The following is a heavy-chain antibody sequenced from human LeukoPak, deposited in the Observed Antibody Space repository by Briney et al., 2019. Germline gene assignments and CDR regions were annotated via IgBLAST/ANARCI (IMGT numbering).Heavy chain of an antibody. Sequence: SETLSLACAVSGGSISSNNWWGWVRQPPGKGLEWIGEIYHSGSPNYNPSLKSRVTISVDRSKNQFSLKLSSVTAADTAVYYCARVRRYSGSENYYYYGMDVWGQGTTVTVSS. V-gene: IGHV4-4*02. D-gene: IGHD5-12*01. CDR2: IYHSGSP. CDR3: ARVRRYSGSENYYYYGMDV. CDR1: GGSISSNNW. J-gene: IGHJ6*02.